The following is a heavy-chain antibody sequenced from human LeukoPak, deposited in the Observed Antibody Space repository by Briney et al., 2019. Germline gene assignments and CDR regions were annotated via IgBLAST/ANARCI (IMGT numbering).Heavy chain of an antibody. J-gene: IGHJ4*02. CDR3: ARDSSSSWYPIFDF. V-gene: IGHV6-1*01. CDR1: GDSVSSNSAA. CDR2: TYYRSKWYN. Sequence: SQTLPLTCAISGDSVSSNSAAWNWIRQSPSRGLEWLGRTYYRSKWYNDYAVSVKSRISINPDTSKNQFSLHLNSVTPEDTAFYYCARDSSSSWYPIFDFWGQGTLVTVSS. D-gene: IGHD6-13*01.